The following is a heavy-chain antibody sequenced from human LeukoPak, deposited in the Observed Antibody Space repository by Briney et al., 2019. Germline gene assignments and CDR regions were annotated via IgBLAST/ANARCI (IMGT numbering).Heavy chain of an antibody. Sequence: SETLSLTCTVSCGSISSGDYYWSWIRQPPGKGLEWIGYIYYSGSTYYNPSLKSRATISVDTSKNQFSLKLSSVTAADTAVYYCARGRLPYAFDIWGQGTMVTVSS. J-gene: IGHJ3*02. D-gene: IGHD4-11*01. V-gene: IGHV4-30-4*08. CDR1: CGSISSGDYY. CDR2: IYYSGST. CDR3: ARGRLPYAFDI.